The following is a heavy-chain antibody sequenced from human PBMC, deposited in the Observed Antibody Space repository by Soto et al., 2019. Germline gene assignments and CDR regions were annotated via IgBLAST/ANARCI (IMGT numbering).Heavy chain of an antibody. CDR2: IWSDGSNK. J-gene: IGHJ6*02. V-gene: IGHV3-33*01. CDR1: GFTFSSYG. Sequence: GGSLRLSCAASGFTFSSYGMHWVRQAPGKGLEWVAVIWSDGSNKYYADSVKGRFTISRDNSKNTLYLQMNSLRAEDTAVYYCARGGSSWYYYYYGMDVWGQGTTVTVSS. CDR3: ARGGSSWYYYYYGMDV. D-gene: IGHD6-13*01.